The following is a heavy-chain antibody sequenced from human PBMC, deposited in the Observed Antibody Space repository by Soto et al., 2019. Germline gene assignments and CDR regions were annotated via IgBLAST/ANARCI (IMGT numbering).Heavy chain of an antibody. Sequence: QVQLEQSGAEVKKPGSSVKVSCKASAGTLSDHGVAWLRQAPGQGLEWMGGTIPVFNTAKYAQKFQGRVTITVDKFTNTANADLSSLSSGATASYFCARGIYGSGNYYTGASAFDIWGQGTMVIVSS. D-gene: IGHD3-10*01. J-gene: IGHJ3*02. CDR3: ARGIYGSGNYYTGASAFDI. V-gene: IGHV1-69*06. CDR2: TIPVFNTA. CDR1: AGTLSDHG.